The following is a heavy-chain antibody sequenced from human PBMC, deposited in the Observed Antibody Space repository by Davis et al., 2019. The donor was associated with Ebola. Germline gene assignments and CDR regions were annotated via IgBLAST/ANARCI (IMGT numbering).Heavy chain of an antibody. V-gene: IGHV3-15*01. D-gene: IGHD3-16*01. CDR2: IKSKTDGGTT. CDR3: TTEDLRGDFLYYYYGMDV. CDR1: GFTFSNAW. J-gene: IGHJ6*02. Sequence: GGSLRLSCAASGFTFSNAWMSWVRQAPGKGLEWVGRIKSKTDGGTTDYAAPVKGRFTISRDDSKNTLYLQMNSLKTEDTAVYYCTTEDLRGDFLYYYYGMDVWGQGTTVTVSS.